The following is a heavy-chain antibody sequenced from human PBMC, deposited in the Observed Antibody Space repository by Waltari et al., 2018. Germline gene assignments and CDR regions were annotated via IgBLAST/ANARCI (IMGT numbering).Heavy chain of an antibody. J-gene: IGHJ4*02. CDR3: AKEERERLVPFDY. D-gene: IGHD6-6*01. Sequence: EVQLLESGGGLVQPGGSLRLSCAASGFIFSNYAMSWVRQGPGQGLEWVSSISGDASMKQYADSMNGRFSLSRDNSKNILYLEINSLRPEDTAVYYCAKEERERLVPFDYWGQGTLVTVSS. CDR2: ISGDASMK. CDR1: GFIFSNYA. V-gene: IGHV3-23*01.